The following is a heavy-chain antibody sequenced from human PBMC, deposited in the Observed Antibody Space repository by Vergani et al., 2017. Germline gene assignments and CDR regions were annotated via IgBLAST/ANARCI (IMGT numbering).Heavy chain of an antibody. V-gene: IGHV4-4*07. J-gene: IGHJ4*02. CDR3: ATGAGPFDI. D-gene: IGHD7-27*01. Sequence: QLHLQESGPGLVKPSETLSLTCTVSGGSISYWCWSWLRHPAGKGLEWIGRRCPSGSTNYKPSLKSRVTMSIDTSKNQFSLKLTSVTAADTAVYYCATGAGPFDIWGQGTLVTVSS. CDR2: RCPSGST. CDR1: GGSISYWC.